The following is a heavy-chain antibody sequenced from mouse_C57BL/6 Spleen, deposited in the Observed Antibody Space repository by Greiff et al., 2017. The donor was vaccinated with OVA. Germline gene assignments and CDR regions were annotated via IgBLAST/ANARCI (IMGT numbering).Heavy chain of an antibody. CDR3: ARDDYDGMDY. CDR1: GYTFTDYY. J-gene: IGHJ4*01. Sequence: EVKLQESGPVLVKPGASVKMSCKASGYTFTDYYMNWVKQSHGKSLEWIGVINPYNGGTSYNQKFKGKATLTVDKSSSTAYMELNSLTSEDSAVYYYARDDYDGMDYWGQGTSVTVSS. V-gene: IGHV1-19*01. CDR2: INPYNGGT.